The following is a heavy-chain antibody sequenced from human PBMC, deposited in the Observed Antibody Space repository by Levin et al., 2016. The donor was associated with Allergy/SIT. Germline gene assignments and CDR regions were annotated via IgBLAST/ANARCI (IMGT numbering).Heavy chain of an antibody. CDR2: IYYSGST. V-gene: IGHV4-59*01. J-gene: IGHJ3*02. Sequence: WIRQPPGKGLEWIGYIYYSGSTNYNPSLMSRVTISLDTSKNQISLRLSSVTAADTAVYYCARDALRDAFDIWGQGTKVTVSS. CDR3: ARDALRDAFDI. D-gene: IGHD5/OR15-5a*01.